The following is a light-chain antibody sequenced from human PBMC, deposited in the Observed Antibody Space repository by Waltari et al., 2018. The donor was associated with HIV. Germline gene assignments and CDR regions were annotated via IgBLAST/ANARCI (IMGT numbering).Light chain of an antibody. J-gene: IGLJ2*01. CDR2: GVN. CDR1: SSAVGGYNY. Sequence: SALTQPPSPSGSPVQSATISCTGPSSAVGGYNYVSWYQQHPGKAPKLMIYGVNERPSGVPDRFSGSKSGNTASLTVSGLQGEDEAEYYCSSYGGSNNVVFGGGTKLTVL. CDR3: SSYGGSNNVV. V-gene: IGLV2-8*01.